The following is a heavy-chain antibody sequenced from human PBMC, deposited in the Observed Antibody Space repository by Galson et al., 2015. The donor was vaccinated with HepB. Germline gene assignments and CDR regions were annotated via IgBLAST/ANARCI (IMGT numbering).Heavy chain of an antibody. CDR3: ARSPHGYQLLPFDY. CDR1: GFTFSSYS. Sequence: SLRLSCAASGFTFSSYSMNWVRQAPGKGLEWVSYISSSSSTIYYADSVKGRFTISRDNAKNSLYLQMNSLRDEDTAVYYCARSPHGYQLLPFDYWGQGTLVTVSS. D-gene: IGHD2-2*01. J-gene: IGHJ4*02. CDR2: ISSSSSTI. V-gene: IGHV3-48*02.